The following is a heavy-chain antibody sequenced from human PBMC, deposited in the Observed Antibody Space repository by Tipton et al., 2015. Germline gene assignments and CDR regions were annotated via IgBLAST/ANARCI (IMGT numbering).Heavy chain of an antibody. CDR3: ARGRYLPYSSNWHRRYYYSLDV. CDR2: INHSGST. D-gene: IGHD6-13*01. J-gene: IGHJ6*02. CDR1: GFTLSRYA. Sequence: LRLSCSAAGFTLSRYAMNWVRQAPGKGLEWIGEINHSGSTKFNPSLKSRVTISVDTSKNQFSLKLSSVTAADTAVYYCARGRYLPYSSNWHRRYYYSLDVWGQGTTVTVSS. V-gene: IGHV4-34*01.